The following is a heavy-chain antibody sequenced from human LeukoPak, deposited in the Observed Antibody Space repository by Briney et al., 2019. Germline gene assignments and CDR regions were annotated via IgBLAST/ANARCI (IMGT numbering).Heavy chain of an antibody. V-gene: IGHV1-18*01. J-gene: IGHJ4*02. Sequence: ASVTVSCKASGYTFTSYGISWVRQAPGQGLEWMGWISAYNGNTNYAQKLQGRVTMTTDTSTSTAYMELRSLRSDDTAVYYCASGDYYDSSGYYYNWGQGTLVTVSS. CDR1: GYTFTSYG. D-gene: IGHD3-22*01. CDR3: ASGDYYDSSGYYYN. CDR2: ISAYNGNT.